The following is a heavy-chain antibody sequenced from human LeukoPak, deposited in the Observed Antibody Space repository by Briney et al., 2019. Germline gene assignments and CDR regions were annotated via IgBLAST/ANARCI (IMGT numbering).Heavy chain of an antibody. CDR1: GGSISSSSYY. Sequence: PSETLSLTCTVSGGSISSSSYYWGWIRQPPGKGLEWIGYIYYSGSTNYNPSLKSRVTISVDTSKNQFSLKLSSVTAADTAVYYCARDLRVGVKGWFDPWGQGTLVTVSS. CDR3: ARDLRVGVKGWFDP. D-gene: IGHD3-16*01. V-gene: IGHV4-61*01. J-gene: IGHJ5*02. CDR2: IYYSGST.